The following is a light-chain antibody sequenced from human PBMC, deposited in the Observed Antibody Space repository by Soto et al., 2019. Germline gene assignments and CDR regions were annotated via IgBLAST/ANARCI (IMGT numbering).Light chain of an antibody. CDR1: QSVGSNY. CDR3: QQYANSPFT. J-gene: IGKJ3*01. V-gene: IGKV3-20*01. Sequence: EIVLTQSPGTLSSSPGERATLYCRASQSVGSNYLAWYQQKPGQAPRVLIYGASSRASGIRDRFSGSGSGADFTLTISRLEPEDFAVYYCQQYANSPFTFGGGIKVDIK. CDR2: GAS.